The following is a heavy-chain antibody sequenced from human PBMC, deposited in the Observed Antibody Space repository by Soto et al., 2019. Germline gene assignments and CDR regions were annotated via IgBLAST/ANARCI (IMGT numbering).Heavy chain of an antibody. V-gene: IGHV4-59*08. CDR1: GGSISSYY. CDR2: IYYSGST. D-gene: IGHD6-19*01. Sequence: SETLSLTCTVSGGSISSYYWSWIRQPPGKGLEWIGYIYYSGSTNYNPSLKSRVTISVDTSKNQFSLKLSSVTAADTAVYYCARLSSRWLLGYWGQGTLVTVSS. J-gene: IGHJ4*02. CDR3: ARLSSRWLLGY.